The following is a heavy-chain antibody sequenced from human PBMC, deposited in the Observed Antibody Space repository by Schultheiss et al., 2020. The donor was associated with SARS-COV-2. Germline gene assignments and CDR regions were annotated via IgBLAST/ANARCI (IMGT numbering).Heavy chain of an antibody. D-gene: IGHD6-6*01. Sequence: SGPTLVKPTQTLTLTCTFSGFSLSTSGMRVSWIRQPPGKALEWLARIDWDDDKFYSTSLKTRLTISKDTSKSQVVLTMTNMDPVDTATYYCARMRQLARYGMDVWGQGTTVTVSS. CDR2: IDWDDDK. J-gene: IGHJ6*02. CDR1: GFSLSTSGMR. CDR3: ARMRQLARYGMDV. V-gene: IGHV2-70*04.